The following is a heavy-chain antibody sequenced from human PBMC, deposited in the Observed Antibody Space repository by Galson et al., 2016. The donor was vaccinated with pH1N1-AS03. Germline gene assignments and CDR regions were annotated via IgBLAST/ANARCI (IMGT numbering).Heavy chain of an antibody. Sequence: SVKVSCKVSGYSLSDLSIHWVRQAPGRGLEWMGGFDLEEDEILYAQKFQGRVTMTEDTSTNTAYMEVSRLRSEDTAIYYCAKVGGEGYNWYFYGMYVWGQGTTVTVSS. CDR1: GYSLSDLS. D-gene: IGHD5-24*01. CDR3: AKVGGEGYNWYFYGMYV. V-gene: IGHV1-24*01. J-gene: IGHJ6*02. CDR2: FDLEEDEI.